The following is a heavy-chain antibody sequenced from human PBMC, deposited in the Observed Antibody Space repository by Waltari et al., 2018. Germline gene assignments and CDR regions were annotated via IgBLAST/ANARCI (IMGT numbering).Heavy chain of an antibody. V-gene: IGHV3-23*04. CDR3: AKDSRFCSGGSCHEYFQH. CDR2: ISGSGGST. CDR1: GFTFSSYA. J-gene: IGHJ1*01. Sequence: EVQLVESGGGLVQPGGSLRLSCAASGFTFSSYAISWVRQAPGKGLEWVSAISGSGGSTYYADSVKGRFTISRDNSKNTLYLQMNSLRAEDTAVYYCAKDSRFCSGGSCHEYFQHWGQGTLVTVSS. D-gene: IGHD2-15*01.